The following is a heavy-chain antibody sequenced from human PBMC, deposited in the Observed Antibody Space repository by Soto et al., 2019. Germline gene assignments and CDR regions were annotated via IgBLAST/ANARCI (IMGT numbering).Heavy chain of an antibody. CDR2: IYYSGNT. Sequence: CTVSGGSIRSGGYYWSWVRQNPRRGLEWIGNIYYSGNTYYNPSLKSRLTISVDTSKNQFSLNLSSVTAADTAVYYCARDRLMATAGTARHYFGLDVWGQGTTVTVSS. CDR1: GGSIRSGGYY. D-gene: IGHD5-18*01. J-gene: IGHJ6*02. CDR3: ARDRLMATAGTARHYFGLDV. V-gene: IGHV4-31*03.